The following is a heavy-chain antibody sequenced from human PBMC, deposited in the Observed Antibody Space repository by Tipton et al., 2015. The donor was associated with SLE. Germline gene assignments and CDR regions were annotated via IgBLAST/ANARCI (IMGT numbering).Heavy chain of an antibody. CDR3: ARDGIIAAAGFDY. V-gene: IGHV1-46*01. Sequence: QLVQSGAEVKKPGASVKVSCKASGYTFTGYYIHWVRQAPGQGLEWMGIINPTGGSTSYAQKFQGRVTMARNTSTSTVYMELSSRRSEDTAVYYCARDGIIAAAGFDYWGQGTLVTVSS. CDR1: GYTFTGYY. CDR2: INPTGGST. D-gene: IGHD6-13*01. J-gene: IGHJ4*02.